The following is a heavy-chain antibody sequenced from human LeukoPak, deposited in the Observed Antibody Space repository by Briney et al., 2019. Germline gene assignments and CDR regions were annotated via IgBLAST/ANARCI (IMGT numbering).Heavy chain of an antibody. V-gene: IGHV3-53*01. CDR2: IYSGGST. CDR1: GFTVSSNY. J-gene: IGHJ4*02. Sequence: PGGYLRLSCAASGFTVSSNYMTWVRQATGKGLEWVSVIYSGGSTYYADSVKGRFTISRDNSKNTLFLQMNSLRAEDTAVYYCARNFALDYWGQGTLVTVSS. CDR3: ARNFALDY.